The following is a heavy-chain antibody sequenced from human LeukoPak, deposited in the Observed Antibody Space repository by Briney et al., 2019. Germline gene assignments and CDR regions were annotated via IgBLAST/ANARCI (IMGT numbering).Heavy chain of an antibody. CDR2: MNPNSGNT. D-gene: IGHD6-19*01. Sequence: ASVKVSCKASGYTFTSYDINWVRQATGQGLEWMGWMNPNSGNTGYAQKFQGRVTMTRNTSISTAHMELSSLRSEDTAVYYCARGWGSVAVGYSMDVWGQGTTVTVSS. J-gene: IGHJ6*02. CDR1: GYTFTSYD. CDR3: ARGWGSVAVGYSMDV. V-gene: IGHV1-8*01.